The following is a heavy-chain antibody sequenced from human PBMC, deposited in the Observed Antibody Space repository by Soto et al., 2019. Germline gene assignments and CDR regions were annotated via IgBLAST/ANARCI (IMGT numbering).Heavy chain of an antibody. D-gene: IGHD3-10*01. V-gene: IGHV3-30*03. Sequence: QVQLVESGGGVVHPGRSLRLSCAASGFPFTSYGMHWVREGPEKGLEWVAIISYDGSDKYYADSVKGRFTISRDNSKNTLYLQMNSLRPEDTALYYCVGGQYYFDYRGQGTLVIVSS. J-gene: IGHJ4*02. CDR1: GFPFTSYG. CDR2: ISYDGSDK. CDR3: VGGQYYFDY.